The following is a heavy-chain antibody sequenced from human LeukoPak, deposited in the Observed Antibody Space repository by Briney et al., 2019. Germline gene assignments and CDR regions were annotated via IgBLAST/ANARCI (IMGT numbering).Heavy chain of an antibody. CDR1: GYKFTSYW. D-gene: IGHD3-16*01. CDR3: ARNPYDVFAGYYLDY. CDR2: IYPDDSDI. Sequence: GESLKIACNASGYKFTSYWIGWVRQMPGKGPEWMGIIYPDDSDIRYSPSFQGQVTISADKSLSTAYLQWSSLKASDSAMHYCARNPYDVFAGYYLDYWGQGTLVTVSS. J-gene: IGHJ4*02. V-gene: IGHV5-51*01.